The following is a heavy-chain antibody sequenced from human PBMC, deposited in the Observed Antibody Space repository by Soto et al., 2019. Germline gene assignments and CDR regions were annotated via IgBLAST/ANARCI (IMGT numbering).Heavy chain of an antibody. CDR1: GYTFTSYG. CDR2: ISAYNGNT. J-gene: IGHJ1*01. Sequence: ASVKVSCKASGYTFTSYGISWVRQAPGQGLEWMGWISAYNGNTNYAQKLQGRVTMTTDTSTSTAYMELRSLRSDDTAVYYCARDLHYYDSSGYYYEAEYFQQWGQGTMLTV. CDR3: ARDLHYYDSSGYYYEAEYFQQ. D-gene: IGHD3-22*01. V-gene: IGHV1-18*04.